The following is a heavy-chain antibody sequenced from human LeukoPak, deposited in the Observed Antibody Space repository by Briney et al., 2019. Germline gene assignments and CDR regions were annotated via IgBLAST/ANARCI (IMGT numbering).Heavy chain of an antibody. J-gene: IGHJ6*03. Sequence: GGSLRLSCAASGFTFSDYYMSWIRQAPGKGLEWVSYISKDGNTRNDADSVKGRFTISRDNAKNSLYLQMNSLRAEDTAVYYCAKPERDNTMIVVVTPYYYYYMDVWGKGTTVTVSS. V-gene: IGHV3-11*01. CDR1: GFTFSDYY. CDR3: AKPERDNTMIVVVTPYYYYYMDV. CDR2: ISKDGNTR. D-gene: IGHD3-22*01.